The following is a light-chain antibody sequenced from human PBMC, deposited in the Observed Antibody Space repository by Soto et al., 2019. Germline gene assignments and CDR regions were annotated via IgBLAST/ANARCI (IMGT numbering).Light chain of an antibody. Sequence: EIVMTDSPGSLAGSLGERATINCKSSQTVVYSFNSNNYLAWFQQKAGQPPKLLLYWASTRESGVPDRFSGSGSDTDFTLTISSLQTEDVAVYYSHQYYDVPYTFGQGTKLDI. CDR3: HQYYDVPYT. J-gene: IGKJ2*01. CDR1: QTVVYSFNSNNY. V-gene: IGKV4-1*01. CDR2: WAS.